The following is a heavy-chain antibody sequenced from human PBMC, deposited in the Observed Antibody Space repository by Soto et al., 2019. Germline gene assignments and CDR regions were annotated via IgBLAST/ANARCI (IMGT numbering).Heavy chain of an antibody. CDR3: ARDSLAVAGPSYYYYGMDV. Sequence: QVQLVQSGAEVKKPGASVKVSCKASGYTFTSYGISWVRQALGQGLEWMGWISAYNGNTNYGQKLQGRVTMTTDTSTSTAYMELRSLRSDDTAVYYCARDSLAVAGPSYYYYGMDVWGQGTTVTVSS. J-gene: IGHJ6*02. V-gene: IGHV1-18*01. D-gene: IGHD6-19*01. CDR2: ISAYNGNT. CDR1: GYTFTSYG.